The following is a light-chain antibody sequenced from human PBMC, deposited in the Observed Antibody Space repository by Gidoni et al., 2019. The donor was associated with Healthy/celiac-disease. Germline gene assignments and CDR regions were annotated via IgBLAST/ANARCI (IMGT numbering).Light chain of an antibody. CDR3: QVWDSSNVI. J-gene: IGLJ2*01. Sequence: SYELIQAPSVSVSPGQTATITCSGDKLGEKYVCWYQQKPGQSPLVVIYQDTKRPSGISERFSGSNSGNTATLTISGTQAMDEADYYCQVWDSSNVIFGGGTKLTVL. CDR1: KLGEKY. CDR2: QDT. V-gene: IGLV3-1*01.